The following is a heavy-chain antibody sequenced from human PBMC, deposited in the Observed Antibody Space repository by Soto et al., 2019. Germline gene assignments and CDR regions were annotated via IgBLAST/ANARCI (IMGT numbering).Heavy chain of an antibody. D-gene: IGHD2-15*01. J-gene: IGHJ4*02. Sequence: GGSLRLSCAASGFTFSSYGMHWVRQAPGKGLEWVAVIWYDGSNKYYADSVKGRFTISRDNSKNTLYLQMNSLRAEDTAVYYCARGHCSGGSCYSPVDYWGQGTLVTVSS. CDR2: IWYDGSNK. V-gene: IGHV3-33*01. CDR3: ARGHCSGGSCYSPVDY. CDR1: GFTFSSYG.